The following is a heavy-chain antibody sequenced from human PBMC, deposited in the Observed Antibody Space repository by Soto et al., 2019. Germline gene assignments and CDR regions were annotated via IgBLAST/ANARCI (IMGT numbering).Heavy chain of an antibody. Sequence: PGGSLRLSCAASGFTFSSYAMHWVRQAPGKGLEWVAIISYDGSNKYYADSVKGRCTISRDNSKNTLYLQMNSLRAADTAVYYCARCIPRVLYALVMWGQGTMETVSS. CDR1: GFTFSSYA. J-gene: IGHJ3*02. D-gene: IGHD3-10*01. CDR3: ARCIPRVLYALVM. CDR2: ISYDGSNK. V-gene: IGHV3-30-3*01.